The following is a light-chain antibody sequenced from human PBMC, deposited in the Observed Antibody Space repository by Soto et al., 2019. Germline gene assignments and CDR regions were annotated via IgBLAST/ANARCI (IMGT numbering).Light chain of an antibody. J-gene: IGKJ3*01. V-gene: IGKV1-33*01. CDR3: QQYDDLQFT. CDR1: RDISNY. Sequence: DIQMTQSPSSLSASVGDRVTTTCQASRDISNYLNWYQQKPGKAPKLLIYDASNLETGVPSRFSGSGSGTDFTLTISSLQPEDFATYYCQQYDDLQFTFGPGTKVDIK. CDR2: DAS.